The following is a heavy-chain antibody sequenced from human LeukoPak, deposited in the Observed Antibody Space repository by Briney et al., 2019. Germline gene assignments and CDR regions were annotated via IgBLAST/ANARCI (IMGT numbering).Heavy chain of an antibody. J-gene: IGHJ4*02. D-gene: IGHD3-10*01. CDR1: GGSISSYY. CDR3: ARQRYYYGSGTPGYFDY. Sequence: SETLSLTCTVSGGSISSYYWGWIRQPPGKGLEWIGSIYYSGSTYYNPSLKSRVTISVDTSKNQFSLKVSSVTAADTAVYYCARQRYYYGSGTPGYFDYWGQGTLVTVSS. V-gene: IGHV4-39*01. CDR2: IYYSGST.